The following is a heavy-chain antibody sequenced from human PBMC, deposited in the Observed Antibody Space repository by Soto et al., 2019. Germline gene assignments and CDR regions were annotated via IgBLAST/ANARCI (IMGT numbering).Heavy chain of an antibody. CDR1: GASLSTYY. CDR2: IYSTGTT. D-gene: IGHD3-22*01. V-gene: IGHV4-59*01. J-gene: IGHJ4*02. Sequence: SQTLPLTCTVSGASLSTYYWRLNRQPPGKGLELICYIYSTGTTDYNPSLKSRVTISVDAANNQFSLRLTTVTAADTAVYYCARASDRSGYCYLFDYWGQGAQVSVSS. CDR3: ARASDRSGYCYLFDY.